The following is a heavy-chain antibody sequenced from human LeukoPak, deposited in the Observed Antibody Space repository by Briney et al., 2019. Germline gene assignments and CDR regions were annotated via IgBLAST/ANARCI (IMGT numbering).Heavy chain of an antibody. CDR2: VNPNSGVT. J-gene: IGHJ4*01. CDR3: ARYTGFPFFDF. Sequence: ASVKVSCKASGYTFIGYYIHWVRQAPGQGLEWMGSVNPNSGVTEYAQKFQGRITMTRDTSISTVYMELNRLTSDDTAVYYCARYTGFPFFDFWGHGAQVTVSS. CDR1: GYTFIGYY. V-gene: IGHV1-2*02.